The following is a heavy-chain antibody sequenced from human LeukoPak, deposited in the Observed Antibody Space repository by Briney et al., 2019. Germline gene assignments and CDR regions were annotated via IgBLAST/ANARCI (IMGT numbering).Heavy chain of an antibody. CDR1: GGSISSSSYY. CDR2: IYYSGST. V-gene: IGHV4-39*07. D-gene: IGHD6-19*01. CDR3: ARKTGYSSGWYVPIADY. Sequence: ASETLSLTCTVSGGSISSSSYYWGWIRQPPGKRLEWIGSIYYSGSTYYNPSLKSRVTISVDTSKNQFSLKLSSVTAADTAVYYCARKTGYSSGWYVPIADYWGQGTLVTVSS. J-gene: IGHJ4*02.